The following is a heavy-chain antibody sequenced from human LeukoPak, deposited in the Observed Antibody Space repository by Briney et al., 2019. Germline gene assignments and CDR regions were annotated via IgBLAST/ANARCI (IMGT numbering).Heavy chain of an antibody. CDR3: TTKVIRGNSGDDYDD. V-gene: IGHV3-30*03. D-gene: IGHD5-12*01. CDR2: ISSDGNDK. CDR1: GGTFRSYG. Sequence: GGSLRLSCAASGGTFRSYGMHWVRQAPGKGLEWVALISSDGNDKLYGDSVRGRFTISRDDSKSTPYLQMNSLRAEDTAVYYCTTKVIRGNSGDDYDDWGQGTLVTVSS. J-gene: IGHJ4*02.